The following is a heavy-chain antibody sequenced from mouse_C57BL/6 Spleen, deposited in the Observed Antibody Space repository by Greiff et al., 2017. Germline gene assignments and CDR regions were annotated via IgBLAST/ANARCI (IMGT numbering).Heavy chain of an antibody. V-gene: IGHV14-1*01. Sequence: EVQLQQSGAELVRPGASVKLSCTASGFDIKDYYMHWVKQRPEQGLEWIGRIDPEDGDTEYAPKFQGKATMTTDTSSNTAYLQLSSLTSEDTAVYYCTTDYGSSYGLAYWGQGTLVTVSA. J-gene: IGHJ3*01. CDR3: TTDYGSSYGLAY. D-gene: IGHD1-1*01. CDR1: GFDIKDYY. CDR2: IDPEDGDT.